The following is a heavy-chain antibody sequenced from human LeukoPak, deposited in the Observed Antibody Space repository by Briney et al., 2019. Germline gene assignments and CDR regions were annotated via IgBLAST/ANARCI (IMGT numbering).Heavy chain of an antibody. V-gene: IGHV4-30-2*01. Sequence: SETLSLTCTVSGGSISSGGYYWSWIRQPPGKGLEWIGYIYHSGSTYYNPSLKSRVTISVDRSKNQFSLKLNSVTAADTAVYYCARAESLYYYYMDVWGKGTTVTVSS. CDR2: IYHSGST. J-gene: IGHJ6*03. CDR1: GGSISSGGYY. CDR3: ARAESLYYYYMDV.